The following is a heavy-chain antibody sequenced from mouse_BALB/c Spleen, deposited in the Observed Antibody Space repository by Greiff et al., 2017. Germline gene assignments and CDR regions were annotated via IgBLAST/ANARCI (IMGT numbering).Heavy chain of an antibody. J-gene: IGHJ2*01. D-gene: IGHD2-12*01. CDR3: ARDRGVYDEGGYFDY. CDR1: GFTFSDYY. CDR2: ISDGGSYT. V-gene: IGHV5-4*02. Sequence: EVKLVESGGGLVKPGGSLKLSCAASGFTFSDYYMYWVRQTPEKRLEWVATISDGGSYTYYPDSVKGRFTISRDNAKNNLYLQMSSLKSEDTAMYYCARDRGVYDEGGYFDYWGQGTTLTVSS.